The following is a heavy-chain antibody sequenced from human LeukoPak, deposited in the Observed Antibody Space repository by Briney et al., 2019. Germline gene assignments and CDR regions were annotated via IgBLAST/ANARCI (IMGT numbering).Heavy chain of an antibody. CDR2: INPNSGGT. J-gene: IGHJ6*02. CDR3: AREGCGGDCYHYYYYYGMDV. V-gene: IGHV1-2*06. Sequence: ASVQVSCKASGYTFTGYYMHWVRQAPGQGLEWMGRINPNSGGTNYAQKFQGRVTMTRDTSISTAYMELSRLRSDDTAVYYCAREGCGGDCYHYYYYYGMDVWGQGTTVTVSS. D-gene: IGHD2-21*02. CDR1: GYTFTGYY.